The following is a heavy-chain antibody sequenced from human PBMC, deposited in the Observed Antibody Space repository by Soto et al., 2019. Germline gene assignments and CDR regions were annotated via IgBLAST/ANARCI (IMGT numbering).Heavy chain of an antibody. Sequence: PSETLSLTCAVYGASFSGYYWSWIRQPPGKGLEWIGEINHSGSANYKSSLKSRVTISVDTSKNQFSLKLSFVTAADTAVYYCARGDPLVRYSSSVPFDPWGQGTLVTVSS. J-gene: IGHJ5*02. D-gene: IGHD6-13*01. CDR2: INHSGSA. CDR3: ARGDPLVRYSSSVPFDP. CDR1: GASFSGYY. V-gene: IGHV4-34*01.